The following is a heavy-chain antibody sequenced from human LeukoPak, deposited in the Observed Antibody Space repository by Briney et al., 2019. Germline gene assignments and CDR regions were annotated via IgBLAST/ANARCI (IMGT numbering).Heavy chain of an antibody. J-gene: IGHJ6*03. V-gene: IGHV3-30*02. Sequence: GGSLRLSCAASEFTFSTYWMHWVRQAPGKGLEWVAFIRYDGSNKYYADSVKGRFTISRDNSKNTLYLQMNSLGAEDTAVYYCAKDGGGYYYYYMDVWGKGTTVTVSS. CDR3: AKDGGGYYYYYMDV. D-gene: IGHD3-16*01. CDR2: IRYDGSNK. CDR1: EFTFSTYW.